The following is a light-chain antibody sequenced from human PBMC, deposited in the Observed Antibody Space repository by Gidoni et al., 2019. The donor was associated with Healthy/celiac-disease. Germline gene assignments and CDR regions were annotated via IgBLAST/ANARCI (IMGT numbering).Light chain of an antibody. CDR1: NIGSKS. CDR3: QVWDSSSDHVV. Sequence: SYVLTQPPSVSVAPGKTARITCGGNNIGSKSVHWCQQKPRQAPVLVVYDASDRPSGIPERFSGSNSGNTATLTISRVEAGDEADYYCQVWDSSSDHVVFGGGTKLTVL. CDR2: DAS. V-gene: IGLV3-21*03. J-gene: IGLJ2*01.